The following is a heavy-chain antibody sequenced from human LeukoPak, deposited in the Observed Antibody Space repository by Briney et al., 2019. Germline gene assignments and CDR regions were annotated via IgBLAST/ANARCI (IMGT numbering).Heavy chain of an antibody. CDR2: IYDSGET. CDR1: GGSISSYY. V-gene: IGHV4-4*07. D-gene: IGHD1-26*01. Sequence: PSETLSLTCSVSGGSISSYYWSWMRQPAGKGLEWIGHIYDSGETDYNPSLKSRVTMSLAPSKNRVSLHLRSVTAADTAVYYCARALAAIGSARDNWFYPWGQGTLVTVSS. J-gene: IGHJ5*02. CDR3: ARALAAIGSARDNWFYP.